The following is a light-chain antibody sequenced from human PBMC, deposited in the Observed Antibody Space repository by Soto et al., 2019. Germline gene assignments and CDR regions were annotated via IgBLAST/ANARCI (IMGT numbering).Light chain of an antibody. Sequence: EIVLTQSPGTVSLSPGERATVSCRASQSVSSSYLAWYQHKPGQAPRLLISGASNRAAGIPDRFSGSGSGTDFTLTISRLEPEDFAVYYCQQYDNSFTFGGGTKVDI. V-gene: IGKV3-20*01. CDR2: GAS. CDR1: QSVSSSY. CDR3: QQYDNSFT. J-gene: IGKJ4*01.